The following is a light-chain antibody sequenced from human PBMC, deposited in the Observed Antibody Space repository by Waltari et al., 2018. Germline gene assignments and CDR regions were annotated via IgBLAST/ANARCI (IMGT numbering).Light chain of an antibody. J-gene: IGLJ3*02. CDR3: QTGGHGTWV. Sequence: QLVLTQSPSASAPLGASVKLTCTLSSGHSSNVIAWLQQQPEKGPRYLMRVNSDGSHSRGDEIPVVFSASSSVAERYLTSSSLQSEDESDYYCQTGGHGTWVFGGGTKLTVL. CDR1: SGHSSNV. CDR2: VNSDGSH. V-gene: IGLV4-69*01.